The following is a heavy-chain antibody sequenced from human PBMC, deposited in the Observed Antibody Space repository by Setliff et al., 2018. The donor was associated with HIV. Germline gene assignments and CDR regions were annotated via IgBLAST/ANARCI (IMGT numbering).Heavy chain of an antibody. CDR2: MYYSGST. CDR3: ARQGGYSGYGFYYYYYYMDV. CDR1: GGSISSSSYY. D-gene: IGHD5-12*01. V-gene: IGHV4-39*01. Sequence: SETLSLTCTVSGGSISSSSYYWGWVRQPPGKGLEWIGSMYYSGSTYYNPSLKSRVTISVDTSKNQFSLKLSSVTAADTAVYYCARQGGYSGYGFYYYYYYMDVWGKGTTVTVSS. J-gene: IGHJ6*03.